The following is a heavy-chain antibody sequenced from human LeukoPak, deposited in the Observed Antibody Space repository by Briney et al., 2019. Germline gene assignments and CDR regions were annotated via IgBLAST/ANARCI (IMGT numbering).Heavy chain of an antibody. CDR3: VRQQTPHGNFDY. Sequence: PGGSLRLSCAAPAFAFSTYDMHWVRQTTGKGLEWVSAIGTAGDTFYPGSVKGRFTISRENAKNSLSLQMNSLRAEDTAVYYCVRQQTPHGNFDYWGQGTLVTVSS. J-gene: IGHJ4*02. D-gene: IGHD1-26*01. V-gene: IGHV3-13*01. CDR1: AFAFSTYD. CDR2: IGTAGDT.